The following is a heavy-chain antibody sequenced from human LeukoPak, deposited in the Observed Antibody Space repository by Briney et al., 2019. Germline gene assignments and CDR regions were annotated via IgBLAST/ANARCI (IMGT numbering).Heavy chain of an antibody. CDR3: AREGSGGRPIHY. CDR1: GYTFTGYY. Sequence: ASVTVSCKASGYTFTGYYMHWVRQAAGQELEWMGWINPNSGGTNYAQKFQGRVTMTRDTSISTAYMELSRLRSDDTAVYYCAREGSGGRPIHYWGQGTLVTVSS. V-gene: IGHV1-2*02. J-gene: IGHJ4*02. D-gene: IGHD2-15*01. CDR2: INPNSGGT.